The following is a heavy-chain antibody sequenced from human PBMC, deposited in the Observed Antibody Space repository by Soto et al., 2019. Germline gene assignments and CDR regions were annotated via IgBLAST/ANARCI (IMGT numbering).Heavy chain of an antibody. J-gene: IGHJ6*02. D-gene: IGHD2-15*01. V-gene: IGHV1-18*04. Sequence: ASVKVSCKASGYTFTSYGISWVRQAPGQGLEWMGWISAYNGNTNYAQKLQGRVTMTTDTSTSTAYMELRSLRSDDTAVYYCARESAGVVVVVAATNYYGMDVWGQGTTVTVS. CDR2: ISAYNGNT. CDR1: GYTFTSYG. CDR3: ARESAGVVVVVAATNYYGMDV.